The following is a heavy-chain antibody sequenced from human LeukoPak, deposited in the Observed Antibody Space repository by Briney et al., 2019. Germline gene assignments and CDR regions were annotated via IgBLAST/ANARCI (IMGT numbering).Heavy chain of an antibody. V-gene: IGHV4-34*01. CDR2: INHSGYT. Sequence: SETLSLTCAVSGVPFSNYYWSWVRQSPRQGLEWIGEINHSGYTNYNPSLKSRVTMSIDTSTNQFSLMLTSVTAADAGVYYCTRAVAGHPDRGQGTLVTVSS. CDR3: TRAVAGHPD. D-gene: IGHD6-19*01. J-gene: IGHJ4*02. CDR1: GVPFSNYY.